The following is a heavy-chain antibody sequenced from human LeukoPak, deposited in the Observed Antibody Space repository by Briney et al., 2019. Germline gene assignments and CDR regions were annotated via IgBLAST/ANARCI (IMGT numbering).Heavy chain of an antibody. CDR2: IYDIGST. V-gene: IGHV4-59*12. CDR3: AVTSGCSGGSCYSAGWFDP. CDR1: GGSISSYH. Sequence: PSETLSLTCTVSGGSISSYHWNWIRQSPGKGLEWIGYIYDIGSTTYNPSLKSRVTISVDPSKNQFSLKLSSVTAADTAVYYCAVTSGCSGGSCYSAGWFDPWGQGTLVTVSS. J-gene: IGHJ5*02. D-gene: IGHD2-15*01.